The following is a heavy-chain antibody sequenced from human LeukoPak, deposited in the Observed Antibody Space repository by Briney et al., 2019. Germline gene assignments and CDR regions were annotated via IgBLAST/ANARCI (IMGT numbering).Heavy chain of an antibody. CDR2: IYYSGST. V-gene: IGHV4-59*01. D-gene: IGHD6-19*01. Sequence: SETLSLTCTVSGGSISSYYWSWIRQPPGKGLEWIGYIYYSGSTNYNPSLKSRVAISVDTSKNQFSLKLSSVTAADTAVYYCARANKQWLVRGAWFDPWGQGTLVTVSS. J-gene: IGHJ5*02. CDR3: ARANKQWLVRGAWFDP. CDR1: GGSISSYY.